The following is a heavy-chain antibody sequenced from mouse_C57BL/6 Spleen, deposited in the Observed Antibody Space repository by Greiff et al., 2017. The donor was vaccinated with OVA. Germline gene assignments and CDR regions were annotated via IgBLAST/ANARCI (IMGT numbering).Heavy chain of an antibody. V-gene: IGHV1-80*01. J-gene: IGHJ3*01. CDR3: ARWEYL. CDR2: IYPGDGDT. Sequence: QVQLQQPGAELVRPGTSVKLSCKASGYTFTSYWMHWVKQRPGKGLEWIGQIYPGDGDTNYNGKFKGKATLTADKSSSTAYMQLSSLTSEDSAVYFCARWEYLWGQGTLSLSLQ. CDR1: GYTFTSYW. D-gene: IGHD2-10*02.